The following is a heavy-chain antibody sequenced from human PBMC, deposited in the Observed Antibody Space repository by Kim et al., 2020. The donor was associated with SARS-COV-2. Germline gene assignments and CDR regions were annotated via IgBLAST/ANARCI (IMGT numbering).Heavy chain of an antibody. J-gene: IGHJ4*02. D-gene: IGHD3-22*01. V-gene: IGHV4-39*01. CDR1: GGSISSSSYY. CDR2: IYYSGST. Sequence: SETLSLTCTVSGGSISSSSYYWGWIRQPPGKGLEWIGSIYYSGSTYYNPSLRSRVTISVDTSKNQFSLKLSSVTAADTAVYYCARRPGGYYANYFDYWGQGTLVTVSS. CDR3: ARRPGGYYANYFDY.